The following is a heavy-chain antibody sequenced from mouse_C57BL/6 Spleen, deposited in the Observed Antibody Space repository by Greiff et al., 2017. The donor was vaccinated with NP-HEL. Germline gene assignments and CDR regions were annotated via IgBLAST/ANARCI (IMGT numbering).Heavy chain of an antibody. CDR1: GYTFTSYW. J-gene: IGHJ2*01. CDR2: IHPNSGST. CDR3: ARDPLITTVVARDY. V-gene: IGHV1-64*01. D-gene: IGHD1-1*01. Sequence: VQLQQPGAELVKPGASVKLSCKASGYTFTSYWMHWVKQRPGQGLEWIGMIHPNSGSTNYNEKFKSKATLTVDKSSSTAYMQLSSLTSEDSAVYYCARDPLITTVVARDYWGQGTTLTVSS.